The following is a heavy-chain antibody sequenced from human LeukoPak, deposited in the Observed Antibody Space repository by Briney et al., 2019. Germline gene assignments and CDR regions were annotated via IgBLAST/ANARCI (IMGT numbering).Heavy chain of an antibody. V-gene: IGHV4-34*01. J-gene: IGHJ5*02. CDR3: ARRPLYYLGWAWFDP. CDR1: GGSFSGYY. Sequence: PSGTLSLTCAVYGGSFSGYYWSWIRQPPGKGLEWIGEINHSGSTNYNPSLKSRVTISVDTSKNQFSLKLSSVTAADTAVYYCARRPLYYLGWAWFDPWGQGTLVTVSS. D-gene: IGHD3-10*01. CDR2: INHSGST.